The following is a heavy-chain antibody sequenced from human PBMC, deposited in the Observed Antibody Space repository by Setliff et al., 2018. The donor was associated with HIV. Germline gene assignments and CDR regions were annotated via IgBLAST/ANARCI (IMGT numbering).Heavy chain of an antibody. D-gene: IGHD4-17*01. CDR1: GYTFTSYA. J-gene: IGHJ4*02. Sequence: ASVKVSCKASGYTFTSYAMHWVRQAPGQRLEWMGWINAGTGNTKYSQNFQGRVTFSRDTSASTAYMELSRLRSDDTAVYYCARSTTADWGQGTMVTVSS. CDR3: ARSTTAD. CDR2: INAGTGNT. V-gene: IGHV1-3*01.